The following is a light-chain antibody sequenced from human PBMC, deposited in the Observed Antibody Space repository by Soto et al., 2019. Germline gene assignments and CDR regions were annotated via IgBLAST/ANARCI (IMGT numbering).Light chain of an antibody. J-gene: IGKJ2*01. Sequence: DIQMTQSPSSLSASVGDRVTITCQASQDISNYLNWYQQKPGKAPNLLTYDASNLQTGVPSRFSGSGSGTYFTFIISSLQPEDMSTYYCRQYDDVPYTFGQGTKLEIK. CDR1: QDISNY. CDR3: RQYDDVPYT. CDR2: DAS. V-gene: IGKV1-33*01.